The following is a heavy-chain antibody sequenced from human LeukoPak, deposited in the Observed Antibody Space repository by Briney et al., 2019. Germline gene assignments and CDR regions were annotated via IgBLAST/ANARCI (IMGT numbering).Heavy chain of an antibody. CDR1: GFTFSSYA. CDR3: AKGLNYDFWSGYLAVEYYYYGMDV. J-gene: IGHJ6*02. V-gene: IGHV3-23*01. D-gene: IGHD3-3*01. Sequence: GGSLRLSCAASGFTFSSYATSWVRQAPGKGLEWVSAISGSGGSTYYADSVKGRFTISRDNSKNTLYLQMNSLRAEDTAVYYCAKGLNYDFWSGYLAVEYYYYGMDVWGQGTTVTVSS. CDR2: ISGSGGST.